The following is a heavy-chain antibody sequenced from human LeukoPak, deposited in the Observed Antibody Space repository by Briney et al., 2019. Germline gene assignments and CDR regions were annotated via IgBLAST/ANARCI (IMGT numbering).Heavy chain of an antibody. Sequence: GGSLRLSCVTSGFRFSDYYMMWIRQAPGKGPEWVAHISSSAATTLYADSVKGRLTVSRDNAKNSLYLEMTSLRAEDTAVYYCARDRGSTVTTVGYWGQGTLVTVSS. CDR3: ARDRGSTVTTVGY. J-gene: IGHJ4*02. CDR2: ISSSAATT. V-gene: IGHV3-11*04. D-gene: IGHD4-17*01. CDR1: GFRFSDYY.